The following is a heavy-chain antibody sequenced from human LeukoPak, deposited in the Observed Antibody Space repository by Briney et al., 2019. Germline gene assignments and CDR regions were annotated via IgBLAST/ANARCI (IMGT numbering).Heavy chain of an antibody. CDR3: TRRGAAAGTVWWFDP. V-gene: IGHV3-73*01. CDR1: GFTFSGSA. D-gene: IGHD6-13*01. Sequence: GGSLRLSCAASGFTFSGSAMHWLRQASGEGLEWVGRIRSKANSYATAYAASVKGRFTISRDDSKNTAYLQMNSLKTEDTAVYYCTRRGAAAGTVWWFDPWGQGTLVTVSS. CDR2: IRSKANSYAT. J-gene: IGHJ5*02.